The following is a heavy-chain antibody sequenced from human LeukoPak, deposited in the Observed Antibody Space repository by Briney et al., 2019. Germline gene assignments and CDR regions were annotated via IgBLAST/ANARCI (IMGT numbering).Heavy chain of an antibody. J-gene: IGHJ5*02. Sequence: ASVKVSCKASGYTFTSYGISGVRQAPGQGLEWMGWISAYNGNTNYAQKLQGRVTMTTDTSTSTAYMEVRSLRSDDTAVYYCARPLLIAAAGFWFDPWGQGTLVTVSS. CDR1: GYTFTSYG. CDR2: ISAYNGNT. V-gene: IGHV1-18*01. D-gene: IGHD6-13*01. CDR3: ARPLLIAAAGFWFDP.